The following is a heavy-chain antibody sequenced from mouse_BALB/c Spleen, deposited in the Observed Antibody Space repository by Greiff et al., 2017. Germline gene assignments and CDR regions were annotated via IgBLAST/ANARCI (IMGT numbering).Heavy chain of an antibody. CDR1: GFTFSDYY. CDR3: ARAHYYGSSLDY. J-gene: IGHJ2*01. CDR2: ISDGGSYT. Sequence: DVKLVESGGGLVKPGGSLKLSCAASGFTFSDYYMYWVRQTPEKRLEWVATISDGGSYTYYPDSVKGRFTISRDNAKNNLYLQMSSLKSEDTAMYYCARAHYYGSSLDYWGQGTTLTVSS. D-gene: IGHD1-1*01. V-gene: IGHV5-4*02.